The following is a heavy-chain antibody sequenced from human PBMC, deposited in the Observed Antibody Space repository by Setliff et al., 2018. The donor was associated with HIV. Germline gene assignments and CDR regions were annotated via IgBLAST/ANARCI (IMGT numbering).Heavy chain of an antibody. Sequence: SETLSLTCAVYGGSFSGYYWSWIRQPPGKGLEWIGEINHSGSTNYNPSLKSRVTISVDTSKNQFSLKLSSVTAADTAVYYCAIFQQRPWGGLDYWGQGTLVTVS. V-gene: IGHV4-34*01. CDR1: GGSFSGYY. J-gene: IGHJ4*02. D-gene: IGHD3-16*01. CDR2: INHSGST. CDR3: AIFQQRPWGGLDY.